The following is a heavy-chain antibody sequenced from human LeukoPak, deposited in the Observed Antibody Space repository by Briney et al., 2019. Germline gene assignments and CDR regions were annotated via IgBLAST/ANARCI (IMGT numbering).Heavy chain of an antibody. D-gene: IGHD3-22*01. CDR2: ISSSGSTI. Sequence: GGSLRLSCAASGFTFSSYEMNWVRQAPGKGLEWVSYISSSGSTIYYADSVKGRFTISRDNAKNSLYLQMNSLRAEDTAVYYCARVEYYYDSSGYYYLDYWGQGTLVTVSS. CDR1: GFTFSSYE. V-gene: IGHV3-48*03. CDR3: ARVEYYYDSSGYYYLDY. J-gene: IGHJ4*02.